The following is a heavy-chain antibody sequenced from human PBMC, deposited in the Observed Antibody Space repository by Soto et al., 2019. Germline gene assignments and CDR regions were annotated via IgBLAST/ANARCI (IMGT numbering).Heavy chain of an antibody. CDR3: AKDRTYYDFWSASGPAFDI. CDR1: GFTFSSYA. V-gene: IGHV3-23*01. J-gene: IGHJ3*02. D-gene: IGHD3-3*01. Sequence: GGSLRLSCAASGFTFSSYAMSWVRQAPGKGLEWVSAISGSGGSTYYADSVKGRFTISRDNSKNTLYLQMNSLRAEDTAVYYCAKDRTYYDFWSASGPAFDIWGQGTMVTVSS. CDR2: ISGSGGST.